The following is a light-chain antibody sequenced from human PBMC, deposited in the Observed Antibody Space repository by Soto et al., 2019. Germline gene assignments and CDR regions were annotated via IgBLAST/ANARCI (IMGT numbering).Light chain of an antibody. CDR1: SSDIGGYNY. V-gene: IGLV2-11*01. Sequence: QSALTQPRSVSGSPGQSVTITCTGTSSDIGGYNYVSWYQHHPGKAPKLMIYDVNYLPSGVPDRFSGSKSGNTASLTISGLQAEDAADYYCCSYAGSITFGVIFGGGTKLTVL. J-gene: IGLJ2*01. CDR3: CSYAGSITFGVI. CDR2: DVN.